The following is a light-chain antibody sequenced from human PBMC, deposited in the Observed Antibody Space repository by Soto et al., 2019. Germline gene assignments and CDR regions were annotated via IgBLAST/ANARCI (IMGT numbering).Light chain of an antibody. V-gene: IGKV3-15*01. CDR1: QSVSSN. CDR3: QQYNNWPQLT. Sequence: EIVFTQSPSTLSLSPGERATLSCRASQSVSSNLAWYQQKPGQAPRLLIYGASTRATGIPARFSGSGSGTEFTLTISSLQSEDFAVYYCQQYNNWPQLTFGGGTKVDI. J-gene: IGKJ4*01. CDR2: GAS.